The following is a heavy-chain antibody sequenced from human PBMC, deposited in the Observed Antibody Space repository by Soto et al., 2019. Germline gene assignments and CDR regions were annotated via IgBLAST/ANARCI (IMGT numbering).Heavy chain of an antibody. D-gene: IGHD3-3*01. CDR1: GFTFSSYA. J-gene: IGHJ4*02. V-gene: IGHV3-23*01. CDR2: ISGSGGST. CDR3: ARLLEWLLWYFDY. Sequence: GGSLRLSCAASGFTFSSYAMSWVRQAPGKGLEWVSAISGSGGSTYYADSVKGRFTISRDNSKNTLYLQMNSLRAEDTAVYYCARLLEWLLWYFDYWGQGTLVTVSS.